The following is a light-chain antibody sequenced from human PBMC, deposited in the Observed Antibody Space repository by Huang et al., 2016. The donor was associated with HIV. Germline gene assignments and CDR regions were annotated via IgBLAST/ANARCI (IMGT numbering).Light chain of an antibody. Sequence: EIVLTQSPGTLSLSPGARVTLSCRASQSVSSTYLAWYQQKPGQAPRLLIYGTASRDTGIPDRFSGSGSGTDFTLTISRLEPDDFAVYYCQQYGSTPYTFGQGTKLEIK. J-gene: IGKJ2*01. V-gene: IGKV3-20*01. CDR3: QQYGSTPYT. CDR1: QSVSSTY. CDR2: GTA.